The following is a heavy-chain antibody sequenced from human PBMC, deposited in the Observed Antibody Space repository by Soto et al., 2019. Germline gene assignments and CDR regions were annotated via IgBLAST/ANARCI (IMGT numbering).Heavy chain of an antibody. CDR2: IIPIFGTA. J-gene: IGHJ5*02. CDR3: ARVRYYYGSGSPAKNWFDP. Sequence: SVKVSCKASGGTFSSYAISWVRQAPGQGLEWMGGIIPIFGTANYAQKFQGRVTITANESTSTAYMELSSLRSEDTAVYYCARVRYYYGSGSPAKNWFDPWGQGTLVTVSS. V-gene: IGHV1-69*13. D-gene: IGHD3-10*01. CDR1: GGTFSSYA.